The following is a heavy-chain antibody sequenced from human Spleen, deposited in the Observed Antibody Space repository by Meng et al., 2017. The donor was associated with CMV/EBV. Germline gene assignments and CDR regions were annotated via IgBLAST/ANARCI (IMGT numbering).Heavy chain of an antibody. CDR1: GFTFSSYE. D-gene: IGHD2-2*01. CDR2: ISSSGSTI. J-gene: IGHJ4*02. Sequence: LSLTCAASGFTFSSYEMNWVRQAPGKGLEWVSYISSSGSTIYYADSVKGRFTISRDNAKNSLYLQMNSLRAEDTAIYYCVRGGSYQPLRYWGQGTLVTVSS. V-gene: IGHV3-48*03. CDR3: VRGGSYQPLRY.